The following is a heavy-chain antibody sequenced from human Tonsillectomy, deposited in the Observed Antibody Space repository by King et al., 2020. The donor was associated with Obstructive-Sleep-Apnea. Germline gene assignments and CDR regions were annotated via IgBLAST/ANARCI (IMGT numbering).Heavy chain of an antibody. V-gene: IGHV3-23*04. CDR3: AKSSGYDYADFDY. J-gene: IGHJ4*02. CDR1: GFTFSSYA. CDR2: IIGSGGFT. D-gene: IGHD5-12*01. Sequence: VQLVESGGGFVQPGGSLRLSCAASGFTFSSYAMSWVRQAPEKGLQWVSTIIGSGGFTYYADSVKGRHTISRDNSENTHYLQMNSLRAEDTAVYYCAKSSGYDYADFDYWGQGTLVTVSS.